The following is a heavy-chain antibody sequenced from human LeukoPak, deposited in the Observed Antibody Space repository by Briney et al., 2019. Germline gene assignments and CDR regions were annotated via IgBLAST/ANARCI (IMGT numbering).Heavy chain of an antibody. D-gene: IGHD1-26*01. J-gene: IGHJ6*02. CDR3: ARVGSYYNGMDV. Sequence: SETLSLTCTVSGGSLSSYYWHWIRQPPGKGLEWIGYISYSGSTNYNPSLKSRVTISVDTSNNQFSLKLSSVTAAGTAVYYCARVGSYYNGMDVWGQGTTVTVSS. CDR1: GGSLSSYY. V-gene: IGHV4-59*01. CDR2: ISYSGST.